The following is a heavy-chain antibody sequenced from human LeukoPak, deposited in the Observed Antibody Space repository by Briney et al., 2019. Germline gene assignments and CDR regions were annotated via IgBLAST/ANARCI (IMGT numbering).Heavy chain of an antibody. V-gene: IGHV3-21*01. Sequence: PGGSLRLSCAASGFTFSSYSMNWVRQAPGKGLEWVSSISSSSSYIYYADSVKGRFTISRDNAKNSLYLQMNSLRAEDTAVYYCARERGFRVHRIYAVDYWGQGTLVTVSS. CDR2: ISSSSSYI. CDR1: GFTFSSYS. J-gene: IGHJ4*02. D-gene: IGHD2/OR15-2a*01. CDR3: ARERGFRVHRIYAVDY.